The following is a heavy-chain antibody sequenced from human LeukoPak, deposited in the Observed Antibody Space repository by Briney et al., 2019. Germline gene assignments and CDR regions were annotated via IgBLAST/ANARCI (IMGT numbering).Heavy chain of an antibody. CDR1: GFTFSDYY. J-gene: IGHJ3*02. D-gene: IGHD2-15*01. CDR2: ISSSGSTI. Sequence: KPGGSLRLSYAASGFTFSDYYMSWIRQAPGKGLEWVSYISSSGSTIYYADSVKGRFTISRDNAKNSLYLQMNSLRAEDTAVYYCAREVVVVAADAFDIWGQGTMVTVSS. V-gene: IGHV3-11*04. CDR3: AREVVVVAADAFDI.